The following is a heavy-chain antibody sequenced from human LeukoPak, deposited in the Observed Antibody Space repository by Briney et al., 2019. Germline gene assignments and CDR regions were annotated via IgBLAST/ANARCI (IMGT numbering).Heavy chain of an antibody. CDR3: ARDPSTVVHLPYYFDD. V-gene: IGHV4-34*01. D-gene: IGHD4-23*01. CDR1: VGSFSGYH. J-gene: IGHJ4*02. Sequence: SDTLSLTCAVSVGSFSGYHWNWLRQAPGKGLEWIGEINDRGITNYNPSLKSRLTILIDASKKQFSLKLRSVTAADTAVYFCARDPSTVVHLPYYFDDWGQGTLVTVSS. CDR2: INDRGIT.